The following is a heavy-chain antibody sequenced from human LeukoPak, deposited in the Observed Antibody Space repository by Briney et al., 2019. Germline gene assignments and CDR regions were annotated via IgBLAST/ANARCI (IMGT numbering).Heavy chain of an antibody. D-gene: IGHD5-24*01. Sequence: GGSLRLSCAASGFTFSSYSMNWVRQARGKGLEWVSSISSSSSYIYYADSVKRRFTISRDNAKHSLYLQMNSLSAEDTAVYYCARTVVRLQLRSWVPFDYWGQGTLVTVSS. CDR2: ISSSSSYI. J-gene: IGHJ4*02. CDR3: ARTVVRLQLRSWVPFDY. CDR1: GFTFSSYS. V-gene: IGHV3-21*01.